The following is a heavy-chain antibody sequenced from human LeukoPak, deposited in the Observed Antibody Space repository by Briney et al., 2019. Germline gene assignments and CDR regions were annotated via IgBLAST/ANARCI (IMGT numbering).Heavy chain of an antibody. Sequence: PSETLALTCTVSGGCMSSHYWSWIRQPPGKGLEWIGHIYYTGNTNYSPSLMTRVTISVDTSKNHFSLKLNSVTAADTAVYYCARSYNSGSSYPFYFDFWGQGTLVTVSS. CDR1: GGCMSSHY. V-gene: IGHV4-59*11. J-gene: IGHJ4*02. CDR3: ARSYNSGSSYPFYFDF. CDR2: IYYTGNT. D-gene: IGHD3-10*01.